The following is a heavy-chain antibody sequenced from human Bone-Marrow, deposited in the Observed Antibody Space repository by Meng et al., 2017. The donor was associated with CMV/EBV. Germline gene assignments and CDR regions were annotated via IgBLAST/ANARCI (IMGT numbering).Heavy chain of an antibody. Sequence: GGSLRLSCTVSGFIFGDYAINWVRQAPGKGLEWVSLIRGKAYGGTTEYAASVKGRFTISRDDSNSIAYLQMNSLQTEDTAIYYCTRDGGLHHYYFDNWGQGTLVTVSS. CDR1: GFIFGDYA. V-gene: IGHV3-49*04. CDR2: IRGKAYGGTT. J-gene: IGHJ4*02. D-gene: IGHD2-15*01. CDR3: TRDGGLHHYYFDN.